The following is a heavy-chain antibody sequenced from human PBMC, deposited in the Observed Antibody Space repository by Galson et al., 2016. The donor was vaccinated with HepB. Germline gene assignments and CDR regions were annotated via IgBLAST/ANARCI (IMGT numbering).Heavy chain of an antibody. CDR1: GFIFDDCA. Sequence: SLRLSYAASGFIFDDCAVHWVRQAPGKGLEWVSSISWNSGTIAYAGSVRGRFTISRDNAKNSLYLQMNSLGTEDTGVYYCVKDMAERAYYPDYWGQGTLVAVSS. D-gene: IGHD5-24*01. CDR2: ISWNSGTI. CDR3: VKDMAERAYYPDY. J-gene: IGHJ4*02. V-gene: IGHV3-9*01.